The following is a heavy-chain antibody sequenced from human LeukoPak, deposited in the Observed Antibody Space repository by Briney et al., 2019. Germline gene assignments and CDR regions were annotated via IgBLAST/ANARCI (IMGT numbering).Heavy chain of an antibody. CDR2: ISVNNANA. CDR3: ARVSVSSTVVPADY. CDR1: GYTFTSYF. J-gene: IGHJ4*02. V-gene: IGHV1-18*01. Sequence: ASVKVSCKASGYTFTSYFISWVRQAPEQGLEWMGWISVNNANANYAQKFQGRVTMTTDTSTSTAYMELRSLKSDDTALYYCARVSVSSTVVPADYWGQGTLVTVSS. D-gene: IGHD2-2*01.